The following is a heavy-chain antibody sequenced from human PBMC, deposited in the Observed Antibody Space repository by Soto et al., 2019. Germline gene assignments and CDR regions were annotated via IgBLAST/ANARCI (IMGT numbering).Heavy chain of an antibody. CDR1: GYTFTSYG. D-gene: IGHD1-1*01. CDR2: ISAYNGNT. CDR3: XXXXXXRREPRVNXXDP. Sequence: QVQLVQSGAEVKKPGASVKVSCKASGYTFTSYGISWVRQAPGQGLEWMGWISAYNGNTNYAQKLQGRVTMTTDTSTSTAYMELRSLRSXXXXXXXXXXXXXXRREPRVNXXDPWXXXT. V-gene: IGHV1-18*01. J-gene: IGHJ5*02.